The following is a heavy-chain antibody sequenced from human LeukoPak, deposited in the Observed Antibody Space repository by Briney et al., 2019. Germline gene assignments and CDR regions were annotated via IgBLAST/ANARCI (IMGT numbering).Heavy chain of an antibody. J-gene: IGHJ4*02. V-gene: IGHV3-23*01. CDR3: AKLGNDYYDSSGYFDY. Sequence: PGGSLRLTCAASGFAFSSYGMSWVRQAPGKGLGWVSFISGSGGSTYYADSVKGRFTISRDNSKNTLYLQMNSLRAEDTAVYYCAKLGNDYYDSSGYFDYWGQGTLVTVSS. D-gene: IGHD3-22*01. CDR2: ISGSGGST. CDR1: GFAFSSYG.